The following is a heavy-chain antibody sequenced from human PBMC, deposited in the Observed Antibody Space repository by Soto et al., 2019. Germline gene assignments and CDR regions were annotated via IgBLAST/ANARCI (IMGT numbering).Heavy chain of an antibody. Sequence: GGSLRLSCAASGFTFSSYAMIWVRQAPGKGLEWVSAISGSGGSTYYADSVKGRFTISRDNSKNTLYLQMNSLRAEDTAVYYCAKVPTRKVYYGMDVWGQGTTVTVSS. CDR2: ISGSGGST. CDR1: GFTFSSYA. CDR3: AKVPTRKVYYGMDV. J-gene: IGHJ6*02. V-gene: IGHV3-23*01.